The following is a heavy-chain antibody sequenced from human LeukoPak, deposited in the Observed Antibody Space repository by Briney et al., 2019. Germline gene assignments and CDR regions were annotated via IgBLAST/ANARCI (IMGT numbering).Heavy chain of an antibody. V-gene: IGHV4-59*01. CDR2: IYYSGST. J-gene: IGHJ4*02. Sequence: SETLSLTCTVPGGSISSYYWSWIRQPPGKGLEWIGYIYYSGSTNYNPSLKSRVTISVDTSKNQFSLKLSSVTAADTAVYYCARSATYCGGDCYLLWGQGTLVTVSS. D-gene: IGHD2-21*02. CDR3: ARSATYCGGDCYLL. CDR1: GGSISSYY.